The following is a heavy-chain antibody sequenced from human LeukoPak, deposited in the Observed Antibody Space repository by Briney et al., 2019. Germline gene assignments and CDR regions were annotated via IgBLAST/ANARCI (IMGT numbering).Heavy chain of an antibody. Sequence: GASVKVSRKASGYTFTSYGISWVRQAPGQGLEWMGWISAYNGNTNYAQKLQGRVTMTTDTSTSTAYMELRSLRSDDTAVYYCARVGYYGSGSYYISRWFDPWGQGTLVTVSS. CDR3: ARVGYYGSGSYYISRWFDP. V-gene: IGHV1-18*01. CDR2: ISAYNGNT. J-gene: IGHJ5*02. D-gene: IGHD3-10*01. CDR1: GYTFTSYG.